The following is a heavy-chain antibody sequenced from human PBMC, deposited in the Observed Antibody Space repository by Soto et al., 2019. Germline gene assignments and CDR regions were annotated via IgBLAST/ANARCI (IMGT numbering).Heavy chain of an antibody. V-gene: IGHV1-69*08. CDR2: IIPIQGTA. D-gene: IGHD2-21*01. J-gene: IGHJ6*03. CDR3: AKSLVFVDHAYTDV. CDR1: GGSFTSYI. Sequence: QVQLVQSGAEVKKPGSSVKVSCEASGGSFTSYIFTWVRQAPGQGLEWMGRIIPIQGTANYALKFQDRVTITADKSTNTAYMELRSLRPEDTALYYCAKSLVFVDHAYTDVWGKGTTVTVSS.